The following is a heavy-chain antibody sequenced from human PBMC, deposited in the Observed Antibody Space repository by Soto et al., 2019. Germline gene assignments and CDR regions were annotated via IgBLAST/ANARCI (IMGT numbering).Heavy chain of an antibody. CDR3: ARDGKFQLRHDAFDL. CDR2: SSAFGGNT. CDR1: GYTFSNYG. D-gene: IGHD2-2*01. J-gene: IGHJ3*01. Sequence: QVQLVQSGGEVKKPGASVRVSCKASGYTFSNYGVSWVRQAPGQGLEWMGWSSAFGGNTNYTEKFQDRVTMTTDTSTGTAYMELRRLRSDDTAMYFCARDGKFQLRHDAFDLWCQGTMVTVSS. V-gene: IGHV1-18*01.